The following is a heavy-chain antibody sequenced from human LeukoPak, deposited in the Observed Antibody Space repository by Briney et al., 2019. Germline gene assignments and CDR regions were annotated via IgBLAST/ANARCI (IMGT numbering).Heavy chain of an antibody. D-gene: IGHD3-22*01. CDR1: GFTFSSYS. V-gene: IGHV3-66*02. J-gene: IGHJ4*02. Sequence: GGSLRLSCAASGFTFSSYSMNWVRQAPGKGLEWVSVIYSGGDTYYAESVKGRSTISRDNSKNTLYLQMNSLRAEDTAVYYCARDGVYYYDSSGYSHFDYWGQGTLVTVSS. CDR3: ARDGVYYYDSSGYSHFDY. CDR2: IYSGGDT.